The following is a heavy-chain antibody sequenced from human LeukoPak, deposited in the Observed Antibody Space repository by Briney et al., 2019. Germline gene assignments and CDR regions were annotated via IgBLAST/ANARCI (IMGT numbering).Heavy chain of an antibody. CDR2: MNPNSGNT. Sequence: ASVKVSCKASGYTFTSYDINWVRQATGQGLEWMGWMNPNSGNTGYAQKFQGRVTMTRNTSISTAYMELSSLRSEDTAVYYCARGTTMVRGKRYYFDYWGQGTLVTVSS. CDR1: GYTFTSYD. D-gene: IGHD3-10*01. V-gene: IGHV1-8*01. J-gene: IGHJ4*02. CDR3: ARGTTMVRGKRYYFDY.